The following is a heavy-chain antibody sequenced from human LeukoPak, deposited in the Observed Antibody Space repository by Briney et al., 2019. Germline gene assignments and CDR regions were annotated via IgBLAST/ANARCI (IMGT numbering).Heavy chain of an antibody. Sequence: PSETLSLTCTVSGGSVSSTSYYWGWIRQSPGKGLEWIGYMYNSGSTNYNPSLKSRVTISIDTSKNQVSLRLSSVTAADTAVYYCARQGSGGRSFDVWGQGTMVTVSS. V-gene: IGHV4-61*05. J-gene: IGHJ3*01. CDR1: GGSVSSTSYY. D-gene: IGHD1-26*01. CDR2: MYNSGST. CDR3: ARQGSGGRSFDV.